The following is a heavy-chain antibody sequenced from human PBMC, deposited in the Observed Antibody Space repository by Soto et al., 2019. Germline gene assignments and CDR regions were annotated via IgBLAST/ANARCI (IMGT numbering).Heavy chain of an antibody. Sequence: SETLSFTCADSGGSIISCGYSWSWIRQHPGKGLEWIGYIYYSGSTYYNPSLKGRVTISVDTSKNQFSLKLSSVTAADTAVYYCVRDLGHCSNGVCSSWGQGTLVXVSS. CDR1: GGSIISCGYS. V-gene: IGHV4-31*11. CDR3: VRDLGHCSNGVCSS. D-gene: IGHD2-8*01. J-gene: IGHJ4*02. CDR2: IYYSGST.